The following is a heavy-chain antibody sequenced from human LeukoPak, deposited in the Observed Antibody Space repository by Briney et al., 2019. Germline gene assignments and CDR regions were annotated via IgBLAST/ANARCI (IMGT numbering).Heavy chain of an antibody. D-gene: IGHD6-19*01. Sequence: GASVKVSCKASGYTFTSYAMHWVRQAPGQRREGMGWINAGNGNTKYSQKFQGRVTITRDTSASTAYMKLSSLSAEDTAVYYCARARYSSGWYWLDYWGQGTLVTVSS. V-gene: IGHV1-3*01. CDR3: ARARYSSGWYWLDY. J-gene: IGHJ4*02. CDR2: INAGNGNT. CDR1: GYTFTSYA.